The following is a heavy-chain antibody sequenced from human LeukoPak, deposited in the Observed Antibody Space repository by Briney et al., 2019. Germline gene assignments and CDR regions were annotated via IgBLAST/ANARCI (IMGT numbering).Heavy chain of an antibody. J-gene: IGHJ2*01. CDR3: AREGQGRWYFDL. CDR1: GYTLTGYY. Sequence: ASVKVCCKAAGYTLTGYYMYWVGQAPAQGHEWMGWINPNSGGTNYAQKFQGRVTMTRDTSISTAYMELSRLRSDDTAVYYCAREGQGRWYFDLWGRGTLVTVSS. CDR2: INPNSGGT. V-gene: IGHV1-2*02.